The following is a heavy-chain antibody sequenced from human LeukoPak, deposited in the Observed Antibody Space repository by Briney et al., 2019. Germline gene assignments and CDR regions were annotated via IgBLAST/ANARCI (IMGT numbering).Heavy chain of an antibody. J-gene: IGHJ2*01. Sequence: GGSLRLSCAASGFTFSSYAMSWVRQAPGKGLEWVSAISGSGGSTYYADSVKGRFTISRDNSKNTLYLQMNSLRAEDTATYYCAKPRAMTTGVGRYFDLWGRGTLVTVSS. V-gene: IGHV3-23*01. CDR3: AKPRAMTTGVGRYFDL. D-gene: IGHD1-1*01. CDR2: ISGSGGST. CDR1: GFTFSSYA.